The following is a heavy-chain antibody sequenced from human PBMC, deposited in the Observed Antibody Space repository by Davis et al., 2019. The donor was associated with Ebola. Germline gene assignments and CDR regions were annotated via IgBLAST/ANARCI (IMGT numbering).Heavy chain of an antibody. CDR2: ISYDGSNK. J-gene: IGHJ6*02. CDR3: AKMIDHEVSGGLRYFDWLLPTDSYYYYGMDV. Sequence: GGSLRLSCAASGFTFSSYGMHWVRQAPGKGLEWVAVISYDGSNKYYADSVKGRFTISRDNSKNTLYLQMNSLRAEDTAVYYCAKMIDHEVSGGLRYFDWLLPTDSYYYYGMDVWGQGTTVTVSS. V-gene: IGHV3-30*18. D-gene: IGHD3-9*01. CDR1: GFTFSSYG.